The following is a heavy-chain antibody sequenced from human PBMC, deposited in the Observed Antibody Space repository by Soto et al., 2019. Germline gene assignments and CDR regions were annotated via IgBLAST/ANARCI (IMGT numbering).Heavy chain of an antibody. D-gene: IGHD3-3*01. Sequence: ASVKVSCKASGYAFTSYAMHWVRQAPGQRLEWMGWINAYNGNTKYAQKVRGRVTMTTDTSTSTAYMELRSLRSDDTAVYYCASTGYDFWSGYYPALRLDYWGQGTLVTVSS. J-gene: IGHJ4*02. CDR2: INAYNGNT. CDR1: GYAFTSYA. V-gene: IGHV1-3*01. CDR3: ASTGYDFWSGYYPALRLDY.